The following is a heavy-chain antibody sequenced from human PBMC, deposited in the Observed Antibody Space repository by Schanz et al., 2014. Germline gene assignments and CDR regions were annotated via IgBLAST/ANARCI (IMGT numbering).Heavy chain of an antibody. CDR3: ARAPPLVRGIAGWFGP. D-gene: IGHD3-10*01. V-gene: IGHV3-48*02. Sequence: EVQLVESGGGLVKPGGSLRLSCAASGFTFSTYSMNWVRQAPGKGLEWVSYISRSSSTIYYADSVKGRFTISRDNAKNPLYLQMNSLRDEDPAVYYCARAPPLVRGIAGWFGPWGQGSLVTVSS. CDR2: ISRSSSTI. CDR1: GFTFSTYS. J-gene: IGHJ5*02.